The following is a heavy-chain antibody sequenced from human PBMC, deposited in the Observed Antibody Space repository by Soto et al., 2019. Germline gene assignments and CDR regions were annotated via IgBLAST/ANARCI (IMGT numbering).Heavy chain of an antibody. CDR2: FYYSGST. CDR3: ARGEDYYHTSGYYMNWFDP. CDR1: GGSISSSSYY. Sequence: PSGTLSVTCTVSGGSISSSSYYWGWIRQSPRKGLEWIGSFYYSGSTYYNPSLKSRVTISVDTSKNQFSLKLTSVTAADTAVYYCARGEDYYHTSGYYMNWFDPWGHGTLVTVSS. V-gene: IGHV4-39*01. J-gene: IGHJ5*02. D-gene: IGHD3-22*01.